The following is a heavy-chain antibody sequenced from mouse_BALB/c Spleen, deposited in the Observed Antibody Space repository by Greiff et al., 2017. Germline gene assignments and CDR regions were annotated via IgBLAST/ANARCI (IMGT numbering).Heavy chain of an antibody. CDR1: GFSLTSYD. J-gene: IGHJ4*01. D-gene: IGHD1-1*01. CDR2: IWTGGGT. CDR3: VREIYGSSYAMDY. Sequence: VQLQQSGPGLVAPSQSLSITCTVSGFSLTSYDISWIRQPPGKGLEWLGVIWTGGGTNYNSAFMSRLSISKDNSKSQVFLKMNSLQTDDTAIYYCVREIYGSSYAMDYWGQGTSVTVSS. V-gene: IGHV2-9-2*01.